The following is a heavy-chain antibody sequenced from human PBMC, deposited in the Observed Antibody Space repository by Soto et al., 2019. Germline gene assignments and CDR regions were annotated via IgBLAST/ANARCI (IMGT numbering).Heavy chain of an antibody. CDR3: AKGLRFMEH. D-gene: IGHD1-1*01. J-gene: IGHJ1*01. CDR2: ISIDGMNT. CDR1: GFTFSSYA. Sequence: QVHLVESGGGVVQPGRSLRLSCVASGFTFSSYALHWVRQAPGKGLEWVALISIDGMNTFYADSVKGRMTVSRDKAEKTMYLQMNSLTAEDTAVYYCAKGLRFMEHWGQGTVVTVSS. V-gene: IGHV3-30-3*02.